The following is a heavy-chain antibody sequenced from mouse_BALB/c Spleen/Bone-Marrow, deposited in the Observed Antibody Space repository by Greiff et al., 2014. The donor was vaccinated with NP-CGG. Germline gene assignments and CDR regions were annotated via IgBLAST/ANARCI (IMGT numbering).Heavy chain of an antibody. CDR3: SRGRRDALDY. Sequence: VQLQQSGAELVKPGASVKLSCKASGYTFTSYYMYWVKQRPGQGLEWFGEINPGNGGTNFNEKFKNKATLTVDKSSSTAYMQLSSLTSEDSAVYYCSRGRRDALDYWGQGTSVTVSS. V-gene: IGHV1S81*02. J-gene: IGHJ4*01. CDR1: GYTFTSYY. CDR2: INPGNGGT.